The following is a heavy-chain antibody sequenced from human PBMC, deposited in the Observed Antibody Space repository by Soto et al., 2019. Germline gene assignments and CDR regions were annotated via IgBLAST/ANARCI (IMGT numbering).Heavy chain of an antibody. CDR2: IFSNDEK. V-gene: IGHV2-26*01. D-gene: IGHD1-7*01. J-gene: IGHJ5*02. CDR1: GFSLSNAIMG. CDR3: ARMPVAITGTTGWFDP. Sequence: GPTHGIPTDTLTLTCTVSGFSLSNAIMGVSWIRQPPGKALEWLAHIFSNDEKSYSTSLKSRLTISKDTSKSQVVLTMTNMDPVDTATYYCARMPVAITGTTGWFDPWGQGTLVTVSS.